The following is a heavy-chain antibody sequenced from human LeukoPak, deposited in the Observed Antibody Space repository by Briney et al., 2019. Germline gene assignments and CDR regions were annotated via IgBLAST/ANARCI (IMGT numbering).Heavy chain of an antibody. CDR3: ARRDSSGVVPRWDY. D-gene: IGHD6-25*01. CDR2: INHSGST. J-gene: IGHJ4*02. Sequence: SETLSLTCAVYGGSFSGYYWSWIRQPPGKGLEWIGEINHSGSTNYNPSLKSRVTISVDTSKNQFSLKLSSVTAADTAVYYCARRDSSGVVPRWDYWGQGTLVTVPS. V-gene: IGHV4-34*01. CDR1: GGSFSGYY.